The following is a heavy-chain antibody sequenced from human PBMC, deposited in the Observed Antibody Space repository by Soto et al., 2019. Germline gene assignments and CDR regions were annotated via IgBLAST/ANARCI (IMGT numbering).Heavy chain of an antibody. D-gene: IGHD5-12*01. CDR1: GFTLSSYA. J-gene: IGHJ4*02. V-gene: IGHV3-30-3*01. CDR2: ISYDGSNK. CDR3: VRGRDGYENFFDY. Sequence: QVQLVESGGVEVQPGRSLRLACAASGFTLSSYAMHWVRQAPGKGLEWVAVISYDGSNKYYADSVKGRFIISRDNSKNALYLQMNRLRAEDTAVCYCVRGRDGYENFFDYWGQGTLVTVSS.